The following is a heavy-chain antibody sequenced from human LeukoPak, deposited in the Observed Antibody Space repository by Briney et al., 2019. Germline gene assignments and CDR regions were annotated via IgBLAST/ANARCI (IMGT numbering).Heavy chain of an antibody. V-gene: IGHV3-74*01. CDR3: ARDPAYSSGYMDV. Sequence: GGSLRLSCAASGFTFSTHWMHWVRQAPGKGLVWVSRINTDGTGTSYADSVKGRFTISRDNAKNTLYLQMNSLRGEDTAVYYCARDPAYSSGYMDVWGKGTTVTVS. CDR1: GFTFSTHW. J-gene: IGHJ6*03. CDR2: INTDGTGT. D-gene: IGHD6-19*01.